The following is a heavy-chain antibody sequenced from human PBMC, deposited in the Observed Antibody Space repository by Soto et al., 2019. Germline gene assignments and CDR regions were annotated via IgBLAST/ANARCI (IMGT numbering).Heavy chain of an antibody. V-gene: IGHV1-3*01. CDR3: ARCCYVLDWFDP. CDR1: GYTFTSYA. CDR2: INAGNGNT. Sequence: ASVKVSCKASGYTFTSYAMHWVRQAPGQRLEWMGWINAGNGNTKYSQKFQGRVTITRDTSASTAYMELSSLRSEDTAVYYCARCCYVLDWFDPWGQGTLVTVSS. J-gene: IGHJ5*02. D-gene: IGHD2-15*01.